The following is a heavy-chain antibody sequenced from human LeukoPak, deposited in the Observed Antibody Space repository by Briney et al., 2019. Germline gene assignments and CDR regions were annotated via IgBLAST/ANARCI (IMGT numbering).Heavy chain of an antibody. CDR1: DLIVTINY. CDR2: TYVDGKT. CDR3: VRVRQLYTIGFDNFDY. V-gene: IGHV3-66*01. D-gene: IGHD5-12*01. Sequence: GGSLRLSCAASDLIVTINYMAWVRRAPGRGLEWVSMTYVDGKTYYSDSVKGRFTISRDNSNTTMYLQLNTLSAEDSAIYYCVRVRQLYTIGFDNFDYWGQGTLVTVSS. J-gene: IGHJ4*02.